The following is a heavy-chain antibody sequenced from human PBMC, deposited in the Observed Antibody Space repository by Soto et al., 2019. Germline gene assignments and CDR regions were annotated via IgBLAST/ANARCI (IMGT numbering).Heavy chain of an antibody. CDR2: STNSGTT. V-gene: IGHV4-4*07. Sequence: PSETLSLTCTASGVSIGGYSGSWLRRPAGKGLEWIRRSTNSGTTNYNPSLKSRVTMSVDTPKNLISLKLSSVTAEDTAVYYCARGGRYFGEVIIDSFDLWGQGTMVTVSS. D-gene: IGHD3-3*01. CDR1: GVSIGGYS. CDR3: ARGGRYFGEVIIDSFDL. J-gene: IGHJ5*02.